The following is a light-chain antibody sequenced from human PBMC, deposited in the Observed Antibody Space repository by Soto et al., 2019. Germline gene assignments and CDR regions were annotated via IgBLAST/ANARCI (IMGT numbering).Light chain of an antibody. CDR3: QQSYNIPIT. CDR1: QSISTY. J-gene: IGKJ5*01. CDR2: AAS. Sequence: MTKSPPSLSASVGDRVTITCRASQSISTYLNWYQQKPGKAPKLLIYAASTLQSGVPSRFSGSGSGTDFTLIISSLQPEDFATFYCQQSYNIPITFCQGGRLAIK. V-gene: IGKV1-39*01.